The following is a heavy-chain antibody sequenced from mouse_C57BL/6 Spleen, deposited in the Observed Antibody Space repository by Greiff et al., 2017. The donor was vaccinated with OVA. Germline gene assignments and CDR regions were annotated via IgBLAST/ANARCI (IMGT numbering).Heavy chain of an antibody. CDR1: GFTFSSYA. V-gene: IGHV5-9-1*02. Sequence: EVKLMESGEGLVKPGGSLKLSCAASGFTFSSYAMSWVRQTPEKRLEWVAYISSGGDYIYYADTVKGRFTISRDNARNTLYLQMSSLKSEDTAMYYCTRGHYSNYGGYAMDYWGQGTSVTVSS. D-gene: IGHD2-5*01. CDR3: TRGHYSNYGGYAMDY. CDR2: ISSGGDYI. J-gene: IGHJ4*01.